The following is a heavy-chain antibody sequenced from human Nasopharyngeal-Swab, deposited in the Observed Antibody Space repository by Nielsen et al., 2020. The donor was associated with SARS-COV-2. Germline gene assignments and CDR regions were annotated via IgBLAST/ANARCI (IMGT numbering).Heavy chain of an antibody. J-gene: IGHJ5*01. CDR2: VSYDGSNN. CDR1: GFTFSNYG. CDR3: AKDSVGYTSAWGGWSWFDS. Sequence: GESLKISCAASGFTFSNYGMHWVRQAPGKGLEWVSFVSYDGSNNFSGESVKGRFTVSRDNSKTTVYLEMNRLRPEDTAVYYCAKDSVGYTSAWGGWSWFDSWGQGTLVTVSS. D-gene: IGHD6-19*01. V-gene: IGHV3-30*18.